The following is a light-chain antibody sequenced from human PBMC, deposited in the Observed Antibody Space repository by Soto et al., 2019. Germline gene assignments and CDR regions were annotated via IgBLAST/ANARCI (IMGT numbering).Light chain of an antibody. CDR1: QGIASS. J-gene: IGKJ4*01. V-gene: IGKV1-9*01. Sequence: DIHLTQSPSFLSASVGDRVTITCRASQGIASSLAWYQQKAGKAPKLLIYAASTLEIGVPSRFSGSGPGTEFTLTISSLQPEDFAIYYCQQFNSYPLTFGGGTKGEIK. CDR2: AAS. CDR3: QQFNSYPLT.